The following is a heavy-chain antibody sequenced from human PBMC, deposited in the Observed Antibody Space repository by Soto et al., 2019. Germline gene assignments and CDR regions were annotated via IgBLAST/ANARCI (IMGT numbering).Heavy chain of an antibody. Sequence: ASVKVSCKASGYTFTSYDINWVLQATGEGLEWLGWMNPNSGNTGYAQKFQGRVTMTRNTSISTAYMELSSLRSEDTAVYYCARGRSVTIFGVVYYYYYMDVWGKRTTVTVSS. CDR3: ARGRSVTIFGVVYYYYYMDV. D-gene: IGHD3-3*01. V-gene: IGHV1-8*01. CDR1: GYTFTSYD. CDR2: MNPNSGNT. J-gene: IGHJ6*03.